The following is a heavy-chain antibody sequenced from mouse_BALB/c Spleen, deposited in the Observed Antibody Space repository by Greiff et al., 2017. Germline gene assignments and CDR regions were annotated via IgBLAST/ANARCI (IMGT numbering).Heavy chain of an antibody. Sequence: EVMLVESGGGLVKPGGSLKLSCAASGFTFSSYAMSWVRQSPEKRLEWVAEISSGGSYTYYPDTVTGRFTISRDNAKNTLYLEMSSLRSEDTAMYYCARVEGFCDYWGQGTTLTVSS. CDR2: ISSGGSYT. CDR1: GFTFSSYA. J-gene: IGHJ2*01. CDR3: ARVEGFCDY. V-gene: IGHV5-9-4*01.